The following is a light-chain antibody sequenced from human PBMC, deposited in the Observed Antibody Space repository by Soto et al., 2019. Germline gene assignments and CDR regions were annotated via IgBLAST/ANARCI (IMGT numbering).Light chain of an antibody. V-gene: IGKV1-27*01. Sequence: DIQMTQSPSSLSASVGDRVTITCRASQGISTYLAWYQQKPGKVPYLLIYGASTLQSGVPSRFSGSGSGTDFSLTISSLQPEDFAVYYCQQYGSSPRTFGQGTKVEIK. J-gene: IGKJ1*01. CDR3: QQYGSSPRT. CDR1: QGISTY. CDR2: GAS.